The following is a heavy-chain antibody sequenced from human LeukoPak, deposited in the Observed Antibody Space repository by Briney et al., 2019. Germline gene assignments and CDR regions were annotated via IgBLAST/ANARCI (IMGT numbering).Heavy chain of an antibody. CDR3: ARRQIAAAGNVFDY. V-gene: IGHV1-2*02. CDR2: INPNSGGT. Sequence: GASVNVSCKASGYTFTGYYMHWVRQAPGQGLEWMGWINPNSGGTNYAQKFQGRVTMTRDTSISTAYMELSRLRSDDTAVYYCARRQIAAAGNVFDYWGQGTLVTVSS. D-gene: IGHD6-13*01. J-gene: IGHJ4*02. CDR1: GYTFTGYY.